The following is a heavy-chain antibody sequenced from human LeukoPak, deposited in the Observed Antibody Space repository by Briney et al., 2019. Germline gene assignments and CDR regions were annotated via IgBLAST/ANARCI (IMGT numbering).Heavy chain of an antibody. CDR2: INHSGST. D-gene: IGHD3-3*01. CDR1: GGSISSGDYY. V-gene: IGHV4-39*07. Sequence: SETLSLTCTVSGGSISSGDYYWSWIRQPPGKGLEWIGEINHSGSTNYNPSLKSRVTISVDTSKNQFSLKLSSVTAADTAVYYCAGWDYDFWSGYTNWGQGTLVTVSS. J-gene: IGHJ4*02. CDR3: AGWDYDFWSGYTN.